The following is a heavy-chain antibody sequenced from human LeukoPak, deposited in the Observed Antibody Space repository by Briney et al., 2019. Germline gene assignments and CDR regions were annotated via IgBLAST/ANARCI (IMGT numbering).Heavy chain of an antibody. CDR1: GDPLSRSNSH. CDR3: ARQSRSGSPPVSGFDY. J-gene: IGHJ4*02. Sequence: PSDTLSLTCTLSGDPLSRSNSHWGWVRQPPGEGLGWFVTIYYIRITYYHRALKSRVTISVDTAKKQFALKLNSVTGADSAVYYGARQSRSGSPPVSGFDYWGQGTLVTVSS. CDR2: IYYIRIT. D-gene: IGHD1-26*01. V-gene: IGHV4-39*01.